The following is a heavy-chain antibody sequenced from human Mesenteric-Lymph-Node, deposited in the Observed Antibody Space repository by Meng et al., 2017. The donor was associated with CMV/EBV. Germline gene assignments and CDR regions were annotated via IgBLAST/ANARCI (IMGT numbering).Heavy chain of an antibody. CDR1: GFTLSSYV. V-gene: IGHV3-23*01. CDR2: ISGSGGNT. D-gene: IGHD2-2*02. Sequence: GGSLRLSCAASGFTLSSYVMNWVRQTPGKGLEWISLISGSGGNTYYADSVKGRFTISRDNAKNTLYLQMNSLRAEDTAVYYCARTPLYCSSASCYIFDYWGQGTLVTVSS. J-gene: IGHJ4*02. CDR3: ARTPLYCSSASCYIFDY.